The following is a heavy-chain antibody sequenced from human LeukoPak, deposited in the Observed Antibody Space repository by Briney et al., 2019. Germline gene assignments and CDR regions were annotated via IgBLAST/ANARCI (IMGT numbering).Heavy chain of an antibody. J-gene: IGHJ4*02. CDR1: RYSFSIYG. Sequence: ASVKVSCQASRYSFSIYGITWARQAPGQGLEYLGWISASDGTTNYAQKVQDRVTMTTETSTSTAYLEVRSLRSEDTAVYYCARCGAAVTTHFNHWGQGTPVTVSS. CDR2: ISASDGTT. D-gene: IGHD4-17*01. V-gene: IGHV1-18*01. CDR3: ARCGAAVTTHFNH.